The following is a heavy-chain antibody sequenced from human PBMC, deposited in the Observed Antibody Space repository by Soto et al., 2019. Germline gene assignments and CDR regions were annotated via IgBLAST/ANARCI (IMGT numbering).Heavy chain of an antibody. CDR1: GGSFSDYS. CDR2: INHSGST. J-gene: IGHJ6*02. Sequence: PSETLSLTCAVYGGSFSDYSWTWIRQPPGKGLEWIGEINHSGSTYYNPSLKSRVTISVDTTKNQFSLKLSSVTAADTAVYFCAREVVTGTRVYGMDVWGQGTTVTVSS. D-gene: IGHD1-20*01. V-gene: IGHV4-34*01. CDR3: AREVVTGTRVYGMDV.